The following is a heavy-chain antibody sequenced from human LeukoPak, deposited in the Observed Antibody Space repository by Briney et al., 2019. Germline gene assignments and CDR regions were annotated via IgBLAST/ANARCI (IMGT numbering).Heavy chain of an antibody. Sequence: GGSLRLSCAASGFTFSSYGMHWVRQAPGKGLEWVAVIWYDGSNKYYADSVKGRFTISRDNSKNTLYLQMNSLRAEDTAVYYCARVVGATTPLTYYYYYYGMDVWGQGTTVTVSS. CDR2: IWYDGSNK. CDR1: GFTFSSYG. D-gene: IGHD1-26*01. V-gene: IGHV3-33*01. CDR3: ARVVGATTPLTYYYYYYGMDV. J-gene: IGHJ6*02.